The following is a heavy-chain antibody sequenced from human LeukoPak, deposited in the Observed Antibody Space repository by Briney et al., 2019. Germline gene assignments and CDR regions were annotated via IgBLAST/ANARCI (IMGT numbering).Heavy chain of an antibody. CDR3: VKDLSSWLPGVFDY. V-gene: IGHV3-23*01. CDR2: IVGTTGAT. Sequence: GGSLRLSCAASGFPFSSYSMSWVRQAPGKGLEWVSGIVGTTGATYYADSVQGRFTISRDNSKNTLYLEMNSLTAEDTAVYFCVKDLSSWLPGVFDYWGQGILVTVSS. CDR1: GFPFSSYS. J-gene: IGHJ4*02. D-gene: IGHD6-13*01.